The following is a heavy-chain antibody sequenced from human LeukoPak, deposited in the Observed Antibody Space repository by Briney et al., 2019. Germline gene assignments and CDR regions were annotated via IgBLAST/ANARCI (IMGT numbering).Heavy chain of an antibody. V-gene: IGHV3-21*04. CDR3: AKAQVPDFWSGYYYYGLDV. Sequence: GGSLRLSCAASGFTFSSYSMNWVRQAPGKGLEWVSSISRSSSNIYYADSVKGRFTISRDNSKNTLFLQMNSLRAEDTAIYYCAKAQVPDFWSGYYYYGLDVWGQGTTVTVSS. CDR2: ISRSSSNI. J-gene: IGHJ6*02. D-gene: IGHD3-3*01. CDR1: GFTFSSYS.